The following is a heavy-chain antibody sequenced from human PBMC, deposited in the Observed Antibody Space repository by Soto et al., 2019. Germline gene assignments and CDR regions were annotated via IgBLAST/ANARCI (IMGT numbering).Heavy chain of an antibody. CDR2: IYYSGST. J-gene: IGHJ6*02. CDR1: GGSISSSSYY. V-gene: IGHV4-61*05. D-gene: IGHD2-15*01. Sequence: SETLSLTCTVSGGSISSSSYYWSWIRRPPGKGLEWIGYIYYSGSTNYNPSLKSRVTISVDTSKSQFSLKLSSVTAADTAVYYCARHSGGYYYYGMDVWGQGTTVTVSS. CDR3: ARHSGGYYYYGMDV.